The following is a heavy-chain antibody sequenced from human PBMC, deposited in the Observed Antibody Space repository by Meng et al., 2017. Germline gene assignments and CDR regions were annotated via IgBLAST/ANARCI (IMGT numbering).Heavy chain of an antibody. D-gene: IGHD3-22*01. V-gene: IGHV3-21*01. Sequence: GGSLRLSCAASGFTFSSYSMNWVRQAPGKGLEWVSSISSSSSYIYYADSVKGRFTISRDNAKNSLYLQMNSLRAEDTAVYYCARDPRGTLTIVYWGQGTLVTVSS. J-gene: IGHJ4*02. CDR1: GFTFSSYS. CDR2: ISSSSSYI. CDR3: ARDPRGTLTIVY.